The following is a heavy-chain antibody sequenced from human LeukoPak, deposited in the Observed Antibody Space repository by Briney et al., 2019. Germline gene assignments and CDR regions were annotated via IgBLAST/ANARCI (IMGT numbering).Heavy chain of an antibody. J-gene: IGHJ4*02. Sequence: PGGSLRLSCPASGFIFSSYSMNWVRQAPGKGLEWVSSISSSTSYMYYADSVKGRFTISRDNAKNSLYLQVNSLRADDTAVYYCASSTSRAGGPGGHSFDYWGQGTLVTVSS. V-gene: IGHV3-21*01. CDR1: GFIFSSYS. CDR2: ISSSTSYM. D-gene: IGHD2-2*01. CDR3: ASSTSRAGGPGGHSFDY.